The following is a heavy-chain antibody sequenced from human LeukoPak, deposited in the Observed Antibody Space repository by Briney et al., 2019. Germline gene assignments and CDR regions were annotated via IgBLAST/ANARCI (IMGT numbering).Heavy chain of an antibody. CDR1: GFTLSTYS. CDR3: ARGGGDYVYFDY. CDR2: ISTSSSYI. D-gene: IGHD4-17*01. Sequence: GGSLRLSCAASGFTLSTYSMNWVRQAPGKGLEWVSYISTSSSYIYYADSVKGRFTVSRDNAENSLYLQMNSLRAEDTAVYYCARGGGDYVYFDYWGQGTLVSVSS. V-gene: IGHV3-21*01. J-gene: IGHJ4*02.